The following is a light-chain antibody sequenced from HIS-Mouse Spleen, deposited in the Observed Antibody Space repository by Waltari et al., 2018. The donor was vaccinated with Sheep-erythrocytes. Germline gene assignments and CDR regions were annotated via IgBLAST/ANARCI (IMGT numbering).Light chain of an antibody. CDR2: EGS. J-gene: IGLJ3*02. Sequence: QSALTQPASVSWSPGQSLTISCTGTSRDVGMYNLVSWYQQHPGKAPKLMIYEGSKRPSGVSNRFSGSKSGNTASLTISGLQAEDEADYYCCSYAGSSTPWVFGGGTKLTVL. V-gene: IGLV2-23*01. CDR1: SRDVGMYNL. CDR3: CSYAGSSTPWV.